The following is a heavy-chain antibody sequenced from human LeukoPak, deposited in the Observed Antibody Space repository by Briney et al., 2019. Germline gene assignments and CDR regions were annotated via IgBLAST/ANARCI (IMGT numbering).Heavy chain of an antibody. J-gene: IGHJ6*02. V-gene: IGHV3-74*01. Sequence: GGSLRLSCAASGFTFSSYWLHWVRQAPGKGLVWVSRINSDGSSAIYADSVKGRFTISRDNARNTLYLQMNSLRAEDTALYYCARAADTSGYYQYGMDVWGQGTTVAVSS. CDR3: ARAADTSGYYQYGMDV. D-gene: IGHD3-22*01. CDR1: GFTFSSYW. CDR2: INSDGSSA.